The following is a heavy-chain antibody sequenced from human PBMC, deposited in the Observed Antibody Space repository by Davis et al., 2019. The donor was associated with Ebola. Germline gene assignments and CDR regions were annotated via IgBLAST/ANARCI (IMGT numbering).Heavy chain of an antibody. CDR2: IYYSGST. J-gene: IGHJ4*02. CDR3: ARDYVY. D-gene: IGHD2-8*01. V-gene: IGHV4-39*02. CDR1: GFTFSTYY. Sequence: MPGGSLRLSCAASGFTFSTYYITWVRQAPGKGLEWIGSIYYSGSTYYNPSLKSRVTISVDTSKNQFSLKLSSVTAADAAMYYCARDYVYWGQGILVTVSS.